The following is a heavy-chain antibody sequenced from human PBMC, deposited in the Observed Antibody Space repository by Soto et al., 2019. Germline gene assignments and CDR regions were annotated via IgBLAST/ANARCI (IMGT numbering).Heavy chain of an antibody. D-gene: IGHD4-17*01. J-gene: IGHJ6*02. V-gene: IGHV4-39*01. Sequence: PSETLSLPCSVSGGSINRRRYSWGWIRQPPEEVLGCFGTFYKKGKPTYTPPLKSRVTISVDTSKTQFPRRLTSVTAADTAVYYCERLAVNFSPNGCHGDYALDVWGQGTTVS. CDR2: FYKKGKP. CDR3: ERLAVNFSPNGCHGDYALDV. CDR1: GGSINRRRYS.